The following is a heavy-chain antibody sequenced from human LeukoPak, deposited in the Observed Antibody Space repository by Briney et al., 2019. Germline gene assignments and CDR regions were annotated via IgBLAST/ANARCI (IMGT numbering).Heavy chain of an antibody. CDR3: ASQLYYYDRSGYYPPDY. CDR1: GGSISSSSYY. J-gene: IGHJ4*02. D-gene: IGHD3-22*01. CDR2: IYYSGST. Sequence: SETLSLTCTVSGGSISSSSYYWGWIRQPPGKGLEWIGSIYYSGSTYYNPSLKSRVTISVDTSKNQFSLKLSSVTAADTAVYYCASQLYYYDRSGYYPPDYWGQGTLVTVSS. V-gene: IGHV4-39*07.